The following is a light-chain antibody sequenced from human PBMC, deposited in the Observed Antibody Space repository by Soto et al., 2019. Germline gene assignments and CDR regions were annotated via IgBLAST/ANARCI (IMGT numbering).Light chain of an antibody. J-gene: IGLJ3*02. Sequence: QSVLTQPPSVSAAPGQKVTISCSGSSSNIGNNYVSWYQQLPGTAPKLLIYDNNKRPSGIPHRFSGSKSGTSATLGITGLQTGDEADYYCGTWDSSLSAGMFGGGTKLTVL. CDR3: GTWDSSLSAGM. CDR2: DNN. CDR1: SSNIGNNY. V-gene: IGLV1-51*01.